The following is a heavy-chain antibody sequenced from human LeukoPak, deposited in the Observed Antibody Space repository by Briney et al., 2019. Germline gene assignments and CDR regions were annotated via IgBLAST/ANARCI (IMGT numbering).Heavy chain of an antibody. V-gene: IGHV3-23*01. D-gene: IGHD5-18*01. CDR2: ISGSGGST. CDR1: GFTFSSYA. CDR3: AKSLHLGPWYSYGGNFDY. Sequence: GGSLRLSCAASGFTFSSYAMSWVRQAPGKGLEWVSSISGSGGSTYYADSVKGRFTISRDNSKNTLYLQMNSLRAEDTAVYYCAKSLHLGPWYSYGGNFDYWGQGTLVTVSS. J-gene: IGHJ4*02.